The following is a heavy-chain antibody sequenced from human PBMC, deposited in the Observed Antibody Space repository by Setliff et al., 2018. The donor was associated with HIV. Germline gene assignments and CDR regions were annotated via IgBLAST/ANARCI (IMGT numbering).Heavy chain of an antibody. Sequence: PGGSLRLSCAASGFTFSSYAMSWVRPAPGKGLEWGSAISGSGGSTYYADSVKGRFTISRDNSKNTLYLQMNSLRAEDTAVYYCAKDPRAAVATICDYWGQGTLVTVSS. V-gene: IGHV3-23*01. D-gene: IGHD5-12*01. J-gene: IGHJ4*02. CDR3: AKDPRAAVATICDY. CDR2: ISGSGGST. CDR1: GFTFSSYA.